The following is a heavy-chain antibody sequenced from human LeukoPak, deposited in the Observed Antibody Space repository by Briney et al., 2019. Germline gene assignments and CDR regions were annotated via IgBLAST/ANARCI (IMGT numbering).Heavy chain of an antibody. CDR2: ISSSSSYI. Sequence: GGSPRLSCAASGFTFSSYSMNWVRQAPGKGLEWVSSISSSSSYIYYADSVKGRFTISRDNAKNSLYLQMNSLRAEDTAVYYCARGAYYYDSSGYYDWGQGTLVTVSS. CDR3: ARGAYYYDSSGYYD. CDR1: GFTFSSYS. D-gene: IGHD3-22*01. V-gene: IGHV3-21*01. J-gene: IGHJ4*02.